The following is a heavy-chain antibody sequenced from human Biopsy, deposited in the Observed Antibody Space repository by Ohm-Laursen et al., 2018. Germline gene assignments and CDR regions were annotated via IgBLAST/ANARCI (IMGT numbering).Heavy chain of an antibody. V-gene: IGHV4-34*01. J-gene: IGHJ6*02. CDR2: INHSGRT. CDR3: VRGVDYYDPYHYYALDV. Sequence: TLSLTCAVYGESFNGYYWSWIRQTPGKGLEWIGEINHSGRTNYNPSLKSRVTISVGTSKNQFSLKVRSVTAADTAVYYCVRGVDYYDPYHYYALDVWGQETTVTVSS. D-gene: IGHD3-22*01. CDR1: GESFNGYY.